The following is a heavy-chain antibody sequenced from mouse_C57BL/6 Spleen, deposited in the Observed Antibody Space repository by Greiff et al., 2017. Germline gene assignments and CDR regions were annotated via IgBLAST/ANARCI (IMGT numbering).Heavy chain of an antibody. Sequence: QVQLKESGPGLVAPSQSLSITCTVSGFSLTSYGVHWVRQPPGKGLEWLVVIWSDGSTTYNSALKSRLSISKDNSKSQVFLKMNRRQTDDTAMYYCARHGDYDGGLYYYAMDYWGQGTSVTVSS. J-gene: IGHJ4*01. CDR3: ARHGDYDGGLYYYAMDY. D-gene: IGHD2-4*01. CDR2: IWSDGST. V-gene: IGHV2-6-1*01. CDR1: GFSLTSYG.